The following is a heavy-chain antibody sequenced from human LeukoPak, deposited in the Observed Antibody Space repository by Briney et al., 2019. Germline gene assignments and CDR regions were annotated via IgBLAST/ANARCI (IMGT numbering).Heavy chain of an antibody. D-gene: IGHD2-2*01. CDR1: GFSFGDYA. CDR3: ARSGYLGPDY. V-gene: IGHV3-49*04. J-gene: IGHJ4*02. Sequence: GGSLRLSCTASGFSFGDYAMNWVRQAPGKGLEWVGFIRSKAHGGTTEYAASVKGRFTISRDNAKNSLYLQMNSLRADDTAVYYCARSGYLGPDYWGQGAPVTVSS. CDR2: IRSKAHGGTT.